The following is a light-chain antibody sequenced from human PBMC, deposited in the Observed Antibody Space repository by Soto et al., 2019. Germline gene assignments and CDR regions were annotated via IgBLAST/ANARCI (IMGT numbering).Light chain of an antibody. CDR3: QQYGSPPT. J-gene: IGKJ1*01. V-gene: IGKV3-20*01. CDR2: GAS. Sequence: EIVLTQSPGTLSLSPGERATLSCRSSQSVSSSYLAWYQQKPGQAPRLLIYGASSTATGNPDRFSGSGSGTDFTLTISRLEPEDFAVYYCQQYGSPPTFGQGTQVDIK. CDR1: QSVSSSY.